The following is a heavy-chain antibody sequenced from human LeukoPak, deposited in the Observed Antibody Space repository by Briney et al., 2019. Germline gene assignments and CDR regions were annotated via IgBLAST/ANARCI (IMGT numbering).Heavy chain of an antibody. CDR2: INTNTGNP. D-gene: IGHD5-12*01. J-gene: IGHJ6*02. Sequence: ASVKVSCKASGYTFTSYAMNWVRQAPGQGLEWMGWINTNTGNPTYAQGFTGRFVFSLDTSVSTAYLQISSLKAEDTAVYYCARVGGATTPVYYYGMDVWGQGTTVTVSS. CDR1: GYTFTSYA. CDR3: ARVGGATTPVYYYGMDV. V-gene: IGHV7-4-1*02.